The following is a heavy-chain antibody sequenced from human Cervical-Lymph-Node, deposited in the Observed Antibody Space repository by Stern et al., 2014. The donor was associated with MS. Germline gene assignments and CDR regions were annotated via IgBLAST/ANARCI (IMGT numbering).Heavy chain of an antibody. CDR2: GRNKANSYTT. V-gene: IGHV3-72*01. J-gene: IGHJ6*02. Sequence: EVQLVQSVGGLVQPGGSLRLFCAASGFTFSDHYMDWVRQAPGKGLEWVGRGRNKANSYTTEYAASVKGRFIISRDDSKNSLYLQINSLETEDTAVYYCTRGGTASTAYYDPMDVWGQGTTVTVAS. D-gene: IGHD1-1*01. CDR3: TRGGTASTAYYDPMDV. CDR1: GFTFSDHY.